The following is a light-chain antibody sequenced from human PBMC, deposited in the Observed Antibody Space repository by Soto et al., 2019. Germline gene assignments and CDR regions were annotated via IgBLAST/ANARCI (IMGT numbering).Light chain of an antibody. Sequence: ELVLTQSPATLSLSPGERATLSCRASQSVNIYLAWYQQTPGQAPRLLIYDASNRAPGIPARFSGSGSGTDFSLTISSLEPEDFAVYYCQQRSDWPPITFGQGTRLEIK. CDR1: QSVNIY. J-gene: IGKJ5*01. V-gene: IGKV3-11*01. CDR2: DAS. CDR3: QQRSDWPPIT.